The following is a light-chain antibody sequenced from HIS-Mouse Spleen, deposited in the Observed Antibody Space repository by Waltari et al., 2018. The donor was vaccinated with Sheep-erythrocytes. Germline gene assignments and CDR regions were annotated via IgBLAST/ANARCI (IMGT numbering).Light chain of an antibody. CDR1: QSISSY. CDR3: QQSYSTPYT. J-gene: IGKJ2*01. V-gene: IGKV1-39*01. CDR2: AAS. Sequence: DIQMTQSPSSLSASVGDRVTITCRASQSISSYLYWYQQKPGKAPKLLIYAASSLPSGVPSRFSGSGSGTDFTLTISSLQPEDFATYYCQQSYSTPYTFGQGTKLEIK.